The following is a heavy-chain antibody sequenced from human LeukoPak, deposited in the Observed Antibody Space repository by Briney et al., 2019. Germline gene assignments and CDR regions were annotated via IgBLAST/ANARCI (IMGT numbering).Heavy chain of an antibody. CDR1: GGSISSYY. D-gene: IGHD6-19*01. Sequence: SETLSLTCTVSGGSISSYYWSWIRQPPGKGLEWSGYIYYSGSTNYNPSLKSRVTISVDTSKNQFSLKLSSVTAADTAVYYCARADSYSSGWYGGLDYWGQGTLVTVSS. V-gene: IGHV4-59*01. CDR2: IYYSGST. CDR3: ARADSYSSGWYGGLDY. J-gene: IGHJ4*02.